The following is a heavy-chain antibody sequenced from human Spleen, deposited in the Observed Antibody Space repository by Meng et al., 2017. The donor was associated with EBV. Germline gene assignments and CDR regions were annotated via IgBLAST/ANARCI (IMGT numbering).Heavy chain of an antibody. D-gene: IGHD4-17*01. CDR1: GGSITTPNYY. Sequence: QLQLQEPGPGLVKPSETLSLICTFSGGSITTPNYYWGWIRQPPGKGLEWIGTFYSVTTTFYNPSLRSRLTISVDTSKNQFSLRLTSMTAADTAVYYCVRGYDYGDYVDYWGQGTLVTVSS. V-gene: IGHV4-39*07. CDR3: VRGYDYGDYVDY. J-gene: IGHJ4*02. CDR2: FYSVTTT.